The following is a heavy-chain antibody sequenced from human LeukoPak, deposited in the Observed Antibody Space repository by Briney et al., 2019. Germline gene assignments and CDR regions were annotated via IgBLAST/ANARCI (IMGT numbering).Heavy chain of an antibody. CDR3: AKDMGAYYYDSSGYLNGPIDY. Sequence: GGSLRLSCAASGFTFSSYGMHWVRQAPGKGLEWVAFIRYDGSNKYYADSVKGRFTISRDNSKNTLYLQMNSLRAEDTAVYYCAKDMGAYYYDSSGYLNGPIDYWGQGTLVTVSS. V-gene: IGHV3-30*02. CDR2: IRYDGSNK. D-gene: IGHD3-22*01. J-gene: IGHJ4*02. CDR1: GFTFSSYG.